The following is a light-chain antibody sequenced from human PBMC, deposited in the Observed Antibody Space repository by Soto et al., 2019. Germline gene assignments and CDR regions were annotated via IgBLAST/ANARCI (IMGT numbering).Light chain of an antibody. CDR3: QQCATSPRP. V-gene: IGKV3-20*01. J-gene: IGKJ1*01. CDR1: ETVRNNY. CDR2: DAS. Sequence: EIVLTQSPGTLSLSPGERATLSCRASETVRNNYLAWYQQKPGQAPRLLVDDASSRAAGIPDRFSGSGSGTDFILTISRLEPEDFAVYYCQQCATSPRPFGQGTKVEIK.